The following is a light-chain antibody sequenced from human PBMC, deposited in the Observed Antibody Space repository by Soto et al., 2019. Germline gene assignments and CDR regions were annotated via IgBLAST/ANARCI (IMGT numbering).Light chain of an antibody. Sequence: QSALTQPASLSGSPGQSITISCTGTSSDIGAYDYVSWFQQHPGKAPKLMISEVNNRPSGVSNRFSGSKSGNTAYLTISGLQVEDEAEYYCAAWDDSLNGVVFGGGTKVTVL. CDR2: EVN. J-gene: IGLJ2*01. CDR3: AAWDDSLNGVV. CDR1: SSDIGAYDY. V-gene: IGLV2-14*01.